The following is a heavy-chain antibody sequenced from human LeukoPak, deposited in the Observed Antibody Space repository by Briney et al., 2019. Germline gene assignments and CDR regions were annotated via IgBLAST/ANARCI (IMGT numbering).Heavy chain of an antibody. CDR2: ISSSSSYI. CDR1: GFTFSRYS. Sequence: GGSLRLSCAASGFTFSRYSMNWVRQAPGKGLEWVSSISSSSSYIYYADSVKGRFTISRDNAKNSLYLQMNSLRAEDTAVYYCAKGVPIFGVVQYFSDAFDIWGQGTMVTVSS. V-gene: IGHV3-21*01. CDR3: AKGVPIFGVVQYFSDAFDI. J-gene: IGHJ3*02. D-gene: IGHD3-3*01.